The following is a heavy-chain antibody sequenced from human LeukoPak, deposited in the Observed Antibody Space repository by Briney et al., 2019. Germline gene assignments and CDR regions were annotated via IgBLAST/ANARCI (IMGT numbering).Heavy chain of an antibody. CDR1: GFTFSSYG. Sequence: GGSLRLSCAASGFTFSSYGMHWVRQAPGKGLEWVAVISYDGSNKYYADSVKGRFTISRDNSKNTLYLQMNSLRAEDTAVYYCARDLRYQLPPFDYWGQGTLVTVSS. CDR2: ISYDGSNK. CDR3: ARDLRYQLPPFDY. D-gene: IGHD2-2*01. V-gene: IGHV3-30*03. J-gene: IGHJ4*02.